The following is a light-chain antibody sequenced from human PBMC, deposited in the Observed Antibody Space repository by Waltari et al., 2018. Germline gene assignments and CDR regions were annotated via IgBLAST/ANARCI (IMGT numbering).Light chain of an antibody. CDR2: NNK. CDR1: CSSIGNNT. Sequence: QSVLTQPPSVSGPPGQRVTISCSGSCSSIGNNTVNWYQQLPGTVPRLLIYNNKVPPTGVAGRFSGTNACTAASLVVTVLQAEDDADYYCASWHDSMSGVAFGGGTKVTVL. CDR3: ASWHDSMSGVA. V-gene: IGLV1-44*01. J-gene: IGLJ2*01.